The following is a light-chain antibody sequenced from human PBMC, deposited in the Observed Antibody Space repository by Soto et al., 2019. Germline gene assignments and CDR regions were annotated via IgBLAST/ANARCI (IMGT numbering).Light chain of an antibody. CDR1: QGNGND. CDR2: DAS. V-gene: IGKV1-6*01. CDR3: LQDYSYPQT. Sequence: AIQRTQSPSSLSASVGDRVTITCRASQGNGNDLGWYQQKPVKAPKLLIYDASSIQSAVPSRFSGSGSGTDFTLTSSSRQPEDFATYACLQDYSYPQTLGQGTMVDIK. J-gene: IGKJ1*01.